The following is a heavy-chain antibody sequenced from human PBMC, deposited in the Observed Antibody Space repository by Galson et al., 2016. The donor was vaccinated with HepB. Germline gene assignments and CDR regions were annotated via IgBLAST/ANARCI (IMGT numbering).Heavy chain of an antibody. J-gene: IGHJ4*02. V-gene: IGHV4-31*03. CDR1: GGAITNDGYY. CDR2: IYYGADS. CDR3: ARGNFGDYVPFDY. Sequence: TLSLTCTVSGGAITNDGYYWNWIRQRPGKGLEWIGYIYYGADSQYNPSLKSRVTFSVETSKNQFSLKLSSVTAADTAVYYRARGNFGDYVPFDYWGKGTLVAVSS. D-gene: IGHD4-17*01.